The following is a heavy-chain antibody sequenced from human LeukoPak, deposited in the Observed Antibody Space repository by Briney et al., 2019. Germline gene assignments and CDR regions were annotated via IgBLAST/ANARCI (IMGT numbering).Heavy chain of an antibody. Sequence: PGGSLRLSCAASGFTFTSYAMSWVRQAPWKGLEWVSGISGSGGSTYYADSVKGRFTISRDNSKNTLYLQTNSLRAEDTAVYYCARDLISKSEPVNSGSYPDYYYMDVWGKGTTVTVSS. CDR1: GFTFTSYA. V-gene: IGHV3-23*01. J-gene: IGHJ6*03. CDR3: ARDLISKSEPVNSGSYPDYYYMDV. CDR2: ISGSGGST. D-gene: IGHD1-26*01.